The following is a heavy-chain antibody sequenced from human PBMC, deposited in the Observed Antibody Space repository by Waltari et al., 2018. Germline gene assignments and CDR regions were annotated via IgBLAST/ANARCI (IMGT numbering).Heavy chain of an antibody. Sequence: QLQLQESGPGLVKPSETLSFTCTVSSGSISSSSYYWGWIRQPPGKGLEWIGSIYYSGSTYYNPSLKSRVTISVDTSKNQFSLKLSSVTAADTAVYYCATKRESSASGFDYWGQGTLVTVSS. V-gene: IGHV4-39*01. CDR3: ATKRESSASGFDY. CDR1: SGSISSSSYY. J-gene: IGHJ4*02. D-gene: IGHD6-19*01. CDR2: IYYSGST.